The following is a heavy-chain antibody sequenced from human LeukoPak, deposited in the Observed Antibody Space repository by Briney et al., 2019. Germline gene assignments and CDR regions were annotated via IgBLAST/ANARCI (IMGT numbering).Heavy chain of an antibody. J-gene: IGHJ6*03. Sequence: PSETLSLTCTVSGGSISSSSYYWGWIRQPPGKGLEGIGSIYYSGSTYYNPSLKSRVTISVDTSKNQFSLKLGSVTAADTAVYYCARDLLSDVGTYYMDVWGKGTTVTVSS. CDR3: ARDLLSDVGTYYMDV. V-gene: IGHV4-39*07. CDR2: IYYSGST. D-gene: IGHD2-15*01. CDR1: GGSISSSSYY.